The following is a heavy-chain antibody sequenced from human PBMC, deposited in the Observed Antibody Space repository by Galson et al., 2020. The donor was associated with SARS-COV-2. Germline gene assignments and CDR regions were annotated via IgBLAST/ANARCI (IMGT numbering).Heavy chain of an antibody. CDR1: GGSISSYY. D-gene: IGHD3-10*01. J-gene: IGHJ4*02. CDR3: ARDLIPVLLWFGELSPLGV. CDR2: IYYSGST. V-gene: IGHV4-59*01. Sequence: SETLSLTCTVSGGSISSYYWSWIRQPPGKGLEWIGYIYYSGSTNYNPSLKSRVTISVDTSKNQFSLKLSSVTAADTAVYYCARDLIPVLLWFGELSPLGVWGQGTLVTVSS.